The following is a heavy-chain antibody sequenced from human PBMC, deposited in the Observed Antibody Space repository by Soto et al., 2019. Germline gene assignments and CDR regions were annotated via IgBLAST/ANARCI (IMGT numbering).Heavy chain of an antibody. D-gene: IGHD2-2*01. V-gene: IGHV3-23*01. CDR2: ISGSGGST. CDR1: GFTFSSYA. CDR3: TKTQSRTRLYCCSTSCYSWFDP. J-gene: IGHJ5*02. Sequence: EVQLLESGGGLVQPGGSLRLSCAASGFTFSSYAMSWVRQAPGKGLEWVSAISGSGGSTYYADSVKGRFTISSDNSKNTLYLKMNSVRADDTAVYYGTKTQSRTRLYCCSTSCYSWFDPWGQGTLVTVSS.